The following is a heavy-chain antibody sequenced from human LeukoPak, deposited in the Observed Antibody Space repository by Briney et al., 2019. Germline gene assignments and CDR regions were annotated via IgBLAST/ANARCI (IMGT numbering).Heavy chain of an antibody. J-gene: IGHJ4*02. CDR1: GGSISSGGYY. D-gene: IGHD5-12*01. V-gene: IGHV4-61*08. Sequence: PSETLSLTCTVSGGSISSGGYYWSWIRQPPGKGLEWIGYIYHSGSTNYNPSLKSRVTISVDTSKNQFSLKLSSVTAADTAVYYCAGHSGYGSFDYWGQGTLVTVSS. CDR3: AGHSGYGSFDY. CDR2: IYHSGST.